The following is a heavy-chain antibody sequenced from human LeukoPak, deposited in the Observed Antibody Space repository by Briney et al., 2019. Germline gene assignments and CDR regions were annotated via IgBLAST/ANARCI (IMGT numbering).Heavy chain of an antibody. J-gene: IGHJ3*01. V-gene: IGHV3-21*01. CDR3: AKEAGQDYGALDAFDV. CDR2: IGGSSSSL. CDR1: GFTFSSYG. D-gene: IGHD4-17*01. Sequence: GGSLRLSCAASGFTFSSYGMHWVRQAPGKGLEWVSSIGGSSSSLYYAESVKGRFTISRDNARNSLYLQMNSLRVEDTAVYYCAKEAGQDYGALDAFDVWGQGTMVTVSS.